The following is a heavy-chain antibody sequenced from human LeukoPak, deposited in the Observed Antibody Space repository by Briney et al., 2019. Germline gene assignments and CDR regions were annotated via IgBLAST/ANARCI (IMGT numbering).Heavy chain of an antibody. CDR3: ASHRITMVRGVIGAFDI. Sequence: ASVKVSCKASGYTFTSYGISWVRQASGQGLEWMGWISAYNGNTNYAQKLQGRVTMTTDTSTSTAYMELRSLRSDDTAVYYCASHRITMVRGVIGAFDIWGQGTMVTVSS. V-gene: IGHV1-18*01. CDR1: GYTFTSYG. J-gene: IGHJ3*02. CDR2: ISAYNGNT. D-gene: IGHD3-10*01.